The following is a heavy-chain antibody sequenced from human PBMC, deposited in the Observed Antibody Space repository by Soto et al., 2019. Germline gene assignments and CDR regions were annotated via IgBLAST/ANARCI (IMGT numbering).Heavy chain of an antibody. Sequence: ASVKVSCKASGYTFTGYYMHWVRQAPGQGLEWMGWINPNSGGTNYAQKFQGWVTMTRDTSISTAYMELSRLRSDDTAVYYCARETYSSSGDFDYWGQGTLVTVSS. CDR3: ARETYSSSGDFDY. CDR1: GYTFTGYY. CDR2: INPNSGGT. J-gene: IGHJ4*02. D-gene: IGHD6-6*01. V-gene: IGHV1-2*04.